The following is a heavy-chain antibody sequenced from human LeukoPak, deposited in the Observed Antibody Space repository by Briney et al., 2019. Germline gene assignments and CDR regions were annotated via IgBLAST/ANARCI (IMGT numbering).Heavy chain of an antibody. CDR3: ARVPEWFGELLEHFDY. V-gene: IGHV1-2*06. J-gene: IGHJ4*02. CDR1: GYTFTGYY. CDR2: INPNSGVT. Sequence: ASVKVSCKASGYTFTGYYMHWVRQAPGQGLEWMGRINPNSGVTNYAQKFQDRVTMTRDTSISTAYMELSRLRSDDTAVYYCARVPEWFGELLEHFDYWGQGTLVTVSS. D-gene: IGHD3-10*01.